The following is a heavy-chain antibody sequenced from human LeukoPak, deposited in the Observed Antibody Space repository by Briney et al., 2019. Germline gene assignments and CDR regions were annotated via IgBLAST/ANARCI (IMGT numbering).Heavy chain of an antibody. CDR2: IKQDGSEK. CDR1: GFTFSSYW. Sequence: PGGSLRLSCAASGFTFSSYWMSWVRQAPGKGLEWVANIKQDGSEKYYVDSVKGRFTISRDNAKNSLYLQMNSLRAEDTAVYYCARESEDSSSWYQGPPNAFDIWGQGTMVTVSS. J-gene: IGHJ3*02. D-gene: IGHD6-13*01. V-gene: IGHV3-7*01. CDR3: ARESEDSSSWYQGPPNAFDI.